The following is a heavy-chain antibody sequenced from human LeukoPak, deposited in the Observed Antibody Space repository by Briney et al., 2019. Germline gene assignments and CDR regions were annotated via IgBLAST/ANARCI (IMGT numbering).Heavy chain of an antibody. D-gene: IGHD3/OR15-3a*01. J-gene: IGHJ4*02. CDR1: GITLSNYG. V-gene: IGHV3-23*01. CDR2: ISDSGGST. CDR3: AKRGVVIRVILVGFHKEAYYFES. Sequence: GGSLRLSCAVSGITLSNYGMSWVRQAPGKGLEWVAGISDSGGSTKYADSVKGRFTIAKDNRKNTLYLQMNSLRAEDTAVYFCAKRGVVIRVILVGFHKEAYYFESWGQGALVTVSS.